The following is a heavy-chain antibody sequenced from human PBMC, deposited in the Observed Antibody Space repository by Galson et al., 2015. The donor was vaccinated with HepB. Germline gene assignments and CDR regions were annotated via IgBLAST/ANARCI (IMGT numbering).Heavy chain of an antibody. V-gene: IGHV1-3*01. J-gene: IGHJ3*02. CDR2: MNAGNGNT. D-gene: IGHD3-9*01. CDR1: GYTFTSYA. Sequence: SCKASGYTFTSYAMHWVRQAPGQRLEWMGWMNAGNGNTKYSQKFQVRVTITRDTSASTAYMDLSSLRSEDTAVYYCARGLKYYDILTGFDAFDIWGQGTMVTISS. CDR3: ARGLKYYDILTGFDAFDI.